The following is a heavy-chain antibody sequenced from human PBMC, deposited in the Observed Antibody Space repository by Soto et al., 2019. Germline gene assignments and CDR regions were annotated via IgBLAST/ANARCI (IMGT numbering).Heavy chain of an antibody. J-gene: IGHJ6*03. V-gene: IGHV3-7*01. CDR1: GFTFSSYW. Sequence: GGSLRLSCAASGFTFSSYWMSWVRQAPGKGLEWVATIKQDGSEKYYVDSVKGRFTISRDNAKNSLYLQMNSLRAEDTAVYYWASQGVIVVVPPPYYMDVWGKGTTVTVSS. CDR3: ASQGVIVVVPPPYYMDV. D-gene: IGHD2-2*01. CDR2: IKQDGSEK.